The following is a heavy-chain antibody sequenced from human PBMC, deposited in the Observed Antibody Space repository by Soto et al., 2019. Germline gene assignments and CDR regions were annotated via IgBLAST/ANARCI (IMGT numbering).Heavy chain of an antibody. CDR3: AREEGELAYYDFWSGYYSYGMDV. Sequence: GGSLRLSCAASGFTFSSYSMNWVRQAPGKGLEWVSYISSSSSTIYYADSVKGRFTISRDNAKNSLYLQMNSLRDEDTAVYYCAREEGELAYYDFWSGYYSYGMDVWGQGTTVTVSS. CDR1: GFTFSSYS. V-gene: IGHV3-48*02. CDR2: ISSSSSTI. J-gene: IGHJ6*02. D-gene: IGHD3-3*01.